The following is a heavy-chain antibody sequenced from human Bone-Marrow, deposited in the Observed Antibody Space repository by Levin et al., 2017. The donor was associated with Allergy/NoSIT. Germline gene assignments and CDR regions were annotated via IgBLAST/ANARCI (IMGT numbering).Heavy chain of an antibody. Sequence: GGSLRLSCAASGFTFSSYIMNWVRQAPGKGLEWVSAISSKTISTYYADSVRGRLTISRDNSKNTLYLQMNSLRVEDTALYYCARAPLGPVSSGWYPLELWGQGTLVTVSS. V-gene: IGHV3-23*01. J-gene: IGHJ4*02. CDR3: ARAPLGPVSSGWYPLEL. CDR2: ISSKTIST. D-gene: IGHD6-19*01. CDR1: GFTFSSYI.